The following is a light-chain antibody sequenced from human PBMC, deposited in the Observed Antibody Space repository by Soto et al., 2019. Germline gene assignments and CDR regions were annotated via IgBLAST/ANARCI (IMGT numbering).Light chain of an antibody. CDR1: SSDVGGYPL. Sequence: QSALTQPASVSGSPGQSITISCTGTSSDVGGYPLVSWYQLHPGKAPKLMIYEGSKRPSGISNCFSGSKSGNTTYLTSSGHQSEEEADYFCCSYEGNSTVVFGGGTKLTVL. CDR3: CSYEGNSTVV. V-gene: IGLV2-23*01. CDR2: EGS. J-gene: IGLJ2*01.